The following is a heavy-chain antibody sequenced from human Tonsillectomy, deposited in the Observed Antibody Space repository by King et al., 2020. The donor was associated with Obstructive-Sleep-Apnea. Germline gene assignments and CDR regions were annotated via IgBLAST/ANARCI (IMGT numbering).Heavy chain of an antibody. V-gene: IGHV3-23*04. CDR3: AGRYYDSAGYYYGFDH. J-gene: IGHJ4*02. Sequence: VQLVESGGGLVQPGGSLRLSCAASGFTFSNYVMSWVRQAPGKGLDWVSSISGSAGSTYYADSVKGRFTISRDNSKNTLYLQMNSLRAEDTAVFYCAGRYYDSAGYYYGFDHWGQGTLVTVSS. D-gene: IGHD3-22*01. CDR2: ISGSAGST. CDR1: GFTFSNYV.